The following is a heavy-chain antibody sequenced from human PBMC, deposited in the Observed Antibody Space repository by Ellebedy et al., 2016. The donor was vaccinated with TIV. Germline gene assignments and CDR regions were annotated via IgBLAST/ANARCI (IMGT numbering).Heavy chain of an antibody. D-gene: IGHD5-24*01. CDR2: IYSAGTK. CDR1: GFTVSNNY. V-gene: IGHV3-53*01. J-gene: IGHJ4*02. Sequence: GGSLRLXCAASGFTVSNNYMSWVRQAPGKGLEWVSLIYSAGTKSYADPVKGRFTISRDNSKNTVYLQMNSLRAEDTAVYYCARGEGWIDNWGQGTLVTVSS. CDR3: ARGEGWIDN.